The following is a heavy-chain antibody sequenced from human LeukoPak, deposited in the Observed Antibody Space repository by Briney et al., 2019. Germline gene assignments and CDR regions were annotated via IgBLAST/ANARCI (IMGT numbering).Heavy chain of an antibody. CDR1: GYTFTGYY. CDR3: ARGPDVLLWFGELFPRGPPNWFDP. D-gene: IGHD3-10*01. J-gene: IGHJ5*02. CDR2: INPNSGGT. Sequence: GASVKVSCKASGYTFTGYYMHWVRQAPGQGLEWMGWINPNSGGTNYAQKFQGRVTMTRDTSISTAYMELSRLRSDDTAVYYCARGPDVLLWFGELFPRGPPNWFDPWGQGTLVTVSS. V-gene: IGHV1-2*02.